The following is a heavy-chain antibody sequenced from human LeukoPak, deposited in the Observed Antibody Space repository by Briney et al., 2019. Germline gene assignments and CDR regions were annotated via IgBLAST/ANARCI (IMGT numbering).Heavy chain of an antibody. Sequence: PGGSLRLSCAAARFTHIPAYMCWVRQSPGKGLEWIGRIKSKTDGGTTDYAAPLKGGFTISRDDSENTLYLQMNSLKTEDTAVYYCITVFSYGLDYWAQGTLVTVSS. V-gene: IGHV3-15*01. CDR1: RFTHIPAY. CDR3: ITVFSYGLDY. J-gene: IGHJ4*02. CDR2: IKSKTDGGTT. D-gene: IGHD3-10*01.